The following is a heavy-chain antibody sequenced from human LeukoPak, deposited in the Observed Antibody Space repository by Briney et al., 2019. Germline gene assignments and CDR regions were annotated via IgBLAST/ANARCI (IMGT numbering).Heavy chain of an antibody. Sequence: GGSLRLSCAASGFTVSSNYMSWVRQAPGKGLEWGSVIYSGGSTYYADSVKGRFTISRDNSKNTLYLQMNSLRAEDTAVYYCARDVSGDYYFDYWGQGTLVTVSS. J-gene: IGHJ4*02. D-gene: IGHD3-10*01. CDR3: ARDVSGDYYFDY. V-gene: IGHV3-66*01. CDR1: GFTVSSNY. CDR2: IYSGGST.